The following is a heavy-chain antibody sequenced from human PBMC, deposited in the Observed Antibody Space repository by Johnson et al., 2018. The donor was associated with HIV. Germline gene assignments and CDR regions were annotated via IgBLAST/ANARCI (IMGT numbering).Heavy chain of an antibody. Sequence: QVQLVESGGGVVQPGRSLRLSCAASGFTFSNFGMHWVRQAPGKGLEWVAVISFDGNLKKYADYVKGRFTISRDNSKNTLYLQMTSLRQDDTAVYSFYCTDHFGARSESKGTCDAFDIWGQGTMVTVSA. J-gene: IGHJ3*02. CDR3: YCTDHFGARSESKGTCDAFDI. V-gene: IGHV3-33*03. CDR1: GFTFSNFG. CDR2: ISFDGNLK. D-gene: IGHD3-10*01.